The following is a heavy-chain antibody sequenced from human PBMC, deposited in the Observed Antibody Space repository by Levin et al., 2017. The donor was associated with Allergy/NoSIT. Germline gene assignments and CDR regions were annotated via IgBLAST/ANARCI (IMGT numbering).Heavy chain of an antibody. CDR1: GFTFSSYS. D-gene: IGHD6-13*01. CDR3: ARSDSSSWYLDY. V-gene: IGHV3-21*01. CDR2: ISSSSSYI. J-gene: IGHJ4*02. Sequence: PGGSLRLSCAASGFTFSSYSMNWVRQAPGKGLEWVSSISSSSSYIYYADSVKGRFTISRDNAKNSLYLQMNSLRAEDTAVYYCARSDSSSWYLDYWGQGTLVTVSS.